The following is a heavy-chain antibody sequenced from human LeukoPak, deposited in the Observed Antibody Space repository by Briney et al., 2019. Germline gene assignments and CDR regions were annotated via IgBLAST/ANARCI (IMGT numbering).Heavy chain of an antibody. J-gene: IGHJ4*02. CDR2: IYSSGYT. D-gene: IGHD1/OR15-1a*01. CDR3: ARGEHSVDS. CDR1: GGAIRSHY. V-gene: IGHV4-4*07. Sequence: SETLSLTCTVSGGAIRSHYWNRIRQPAGKGLEWIGRIYSSGYTNVNPFLKSRITMSVDMSKNQFSLRLNSVTAADTAVYYCARGEHSVDSWGQGMLVTVSS.